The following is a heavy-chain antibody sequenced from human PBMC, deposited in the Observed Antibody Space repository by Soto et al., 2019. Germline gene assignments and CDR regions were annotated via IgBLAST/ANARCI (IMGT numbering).Heavy chain of an antibody. CDR3: VRGPSHGAFDI. J-gene: IGHJ3*02. V-gene: IGHV3-30-3*01. CDR2: ISPDGNKA. Sequence: QVQLVESGGDVVQPGRSLRLSCAASGSTFSSYDIHWVRQAPGKGLEWVAHISPDGNKAYYADSVKGRFIISRDNARNTVYLQVNRLRPEDTAVYHCVRGPSHGAFDIWGQGPLVTVSS. CDR1: GSTFSSYD.